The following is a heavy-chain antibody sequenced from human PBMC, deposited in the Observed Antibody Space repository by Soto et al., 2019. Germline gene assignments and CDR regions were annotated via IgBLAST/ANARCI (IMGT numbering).Heavy chain of an antibody. CDR1: GFTFSSYA. J-gene: IGHJ6*02. CDR3: AKYNWNIRGPYYYGLDV. CDR2: ISGSGGST. Sequence: GGSLRLSCAASGFTFSSYAMSWVRQAPGKGLEWVSAISGSGGSTYYADSVKGRFTISRDNSKNTLYLQMNSLRAEDTAVYYCAKYNWNIRGPYYYGLDVWGQGTTVTVSS. V-gene: IGHV3-23*01. D-gene: IGHD1-20*01.